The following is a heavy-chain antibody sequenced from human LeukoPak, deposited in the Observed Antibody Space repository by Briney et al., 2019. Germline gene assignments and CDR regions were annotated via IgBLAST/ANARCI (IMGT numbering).Heavy chain of an antibody. Sequence: GSSVKASCKASGGTFSSYAISWVRQAPGQGLEWMGRIIPILGIANYAQKFQGRVTITADKSTSTAHMELSSLRSEDTAVYYCARYKSDMITFGGVIETDAFDIWGQGTMVTVSS. J-gene: IGHJ3*02. D-gene: IGHD3-16*02. CDR3: ARYKSDMITFGGVIETDAFDI. V-gene: IGHV1-69*04. CDR1: GGTFSSYA. CDR2: IIPILGIA.